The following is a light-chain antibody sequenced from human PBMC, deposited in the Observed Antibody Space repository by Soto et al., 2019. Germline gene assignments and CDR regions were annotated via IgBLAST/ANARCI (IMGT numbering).Light chain of an antibody. CDR1: QGIRND. CDR2: GAS. Sequence: AIQMTQSPSSLSASVGDRVTITCRASQGIRNDLGWYQQKPGKAPKFLTYGASSLQSGVPSRFSGSVSGTDFTLTISSLQPEDFATYYCLQDYNFPYTFGQGTKVDIK. CDR3: LQDYNFPYT. J-gene: IGKJ2*01. V-gene: IGKV1-6*01.